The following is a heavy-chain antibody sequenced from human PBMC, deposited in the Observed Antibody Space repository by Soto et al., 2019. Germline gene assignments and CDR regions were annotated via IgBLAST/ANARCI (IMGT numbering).Heavy chain of an antibody. CDR2: IRQDGSEK. CDR3: TSCTSSSSAYYYYYYGRDD. J-gene: IGHJ6*02. V-gene: IGHV3-7*01. D-gene: IGHD2-8*01. CDR1: GFSFSSYW. Sequence: GGSLRLSCAASGFSFSSYWMTWVRQAPGKGLEWVANIRQDGSEKHSVDSVKGRFTVSRDNAKNSLYLQMNSLRVEDTAVYYCTSCTSSSSAYYYYYYGRDDWGQGTTVTGSS.